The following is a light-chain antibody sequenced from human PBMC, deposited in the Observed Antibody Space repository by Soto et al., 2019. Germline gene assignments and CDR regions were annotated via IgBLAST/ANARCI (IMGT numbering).Light chain of an antibody. V-gene: IGKV3-15*01. CDR2: GAS. Sequence: EIVMAQSPSAVSGSAWESSSLWYMACQSVSSNLAWYQQKPGQAPRLLIYGASTRATGIPARFSGSGSGTEFTLTISSLQSEDFAVYYCQQYNNWPPITFGQGTRLEIK. CDR1: QSVSSN. CDR3: QQYNNWPPIT. J-gene: IGKJ5*01.